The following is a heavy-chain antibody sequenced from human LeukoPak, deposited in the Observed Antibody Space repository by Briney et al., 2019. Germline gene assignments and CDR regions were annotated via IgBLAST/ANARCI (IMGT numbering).Heavy chain of an antibody. V-gene: IGHV1-24*01. CDR1: GYTLTELS. CDR3: ATDHPVAVAGTYDY. D-gene: IGHD6-19*01. J-gene: IGHJ4*02. Sequence: GASVKVSCKVSGYTLTELSMHWVRQAPGKGLEWMGGFDPEDGETIYAQKFQGRVTMTEDTSTDTAYMELSSLRSEDTAVYYCATDHPVAVAGTYDYWGQGTLVTVSS. CDR2: FDPEDGET.